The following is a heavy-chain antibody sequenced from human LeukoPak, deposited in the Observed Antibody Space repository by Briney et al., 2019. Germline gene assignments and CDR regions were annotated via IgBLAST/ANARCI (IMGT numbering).Heavy chain of an antibody. CDR2: MNPNSGNR. Sequence: EASVKVSCTASGYIFTSYGINWVRPATGQGLEGMGWMNPNSGNRGYAQKFQGSVTMTRNTSISTAYMELSSLRSEDTAVYYCARDHDYCSSTSCYQVVDYWGQGTLVTVSS. CDR1: GYIFTSYG. J-gene: IGHJ4*02. V-gene: IGHV1-8*01. CDR3: ARDHDYCSSTSCYQVVDY. D-gene: IGHD2-2*01.